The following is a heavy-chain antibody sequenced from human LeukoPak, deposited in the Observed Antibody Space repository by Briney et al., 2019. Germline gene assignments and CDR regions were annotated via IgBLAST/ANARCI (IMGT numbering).Heavy chain of an antibody. V-gene: IGHV3-30*04. D-gene: IGHD3-22*01. CDR3: ARGGYYYDSSGYDY. Sequence: GGSLRLPCAASGFTFSSYAMHWVRQAPGKGLEWVAVISYDGSNKYYADSVKGRFTISRDNSKNTLYLQMDSLRAEDTAVYYCARGGYYYDSSGYDYWGQGTLVTVSS. J-gene: IGHJ4*02. CDR2: ISYDGSNK. CDR1: GFTFSSYA.